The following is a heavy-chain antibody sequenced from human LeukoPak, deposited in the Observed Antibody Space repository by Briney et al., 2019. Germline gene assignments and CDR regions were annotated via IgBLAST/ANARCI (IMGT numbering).Heavy chain of an antibody. Sequence: GGSLRLSCAASGFTFSSFEMNWVRQAPGKGLEWVSYISSSGSTIYYADSVKGRFTISRDNAKNSLYLQMNSLRAEDTAVYYCARSDSGSYYYYYYGMDVWGQGTTVTVSS. V-gene: IGHV3-48*03. D-gene: IGHD1-26*01. CDR2: ISSSGSTI. J-gene: IGHJ6*02. CDR3: ARSDSGSYYYYYYGMDV. CDR1: GFTFSSFE.